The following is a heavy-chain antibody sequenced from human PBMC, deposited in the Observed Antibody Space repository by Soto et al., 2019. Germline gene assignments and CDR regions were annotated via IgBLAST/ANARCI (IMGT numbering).Heavy chain of an antibody. D-gene: IGHD4-17*01. V-gene: IGHV4-38-2*01. CDR3: ARGAATVTPGWFDP. J-gene: IGHJ5*02. Sequence: SETLSLTCAVSGHSISSGYYWGWIRQTPGKGLEWIASIYHSGSTYYNPPLKSRVTISVDTSKNQFSLTLTSVTAADTAVYYCARGAATVTPGWFDPWGQGIMVTVSS. CDR1: GHSISSGYY. CDR2: IYHSGST.